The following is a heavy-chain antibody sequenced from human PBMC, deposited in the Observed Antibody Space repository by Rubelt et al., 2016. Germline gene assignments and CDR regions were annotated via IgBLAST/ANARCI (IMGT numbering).Heavy chain of an antibody. CDR3: ARVKGYYYDSSGYYYDAFDI. J-gene: IGHJ3*02. V-gene: IGHV1-3*01. CDR2: INAANGNT. D-gene: IGHD3-22*01. Sequence: INAANGNTKYSQRFQGRVTITRDAFASLGYMELTSLRSEDTAVYYCARVKGYYYDSSGYYYDAFDIWGQGTMVTVSS.